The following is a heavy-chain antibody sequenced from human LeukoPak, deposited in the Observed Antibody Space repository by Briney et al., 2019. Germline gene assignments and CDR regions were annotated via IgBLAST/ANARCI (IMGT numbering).Heavy chain of an antibody. V-gene: IGHV4-39*07. CDR3: ARSRGYSYGTTFLDY. CDR1: GGSISSSSYY. Sequence: SETLSLTCTVSGGSISSSSYYWGWIRQPPGKGLEWIGSIYYSGSTYYNPSLKSRVTISVDTFKNQFSLKLSSVTAADTAVYYCARSRGYSYGTTFLDYWGQGTLVTVSS. J-gene: IGHJ4*02. CDR2: IYYSGST. D-gene: IGHD5-18*01.